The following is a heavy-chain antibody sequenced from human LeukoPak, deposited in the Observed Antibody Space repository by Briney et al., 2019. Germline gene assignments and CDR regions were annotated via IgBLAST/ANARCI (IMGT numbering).Heavy chain of an antibody. CDR2: INPSGGTT. CDR1: GYTFTGYY. Sequence: ASVTXSCEASGYTFTGYYMHWVRQAPGQGLEWMGIINPSGGTTIYAQTFQGRVTITRDASTSTVYMELSSLRAEETAGYECAXEIGPXQLPLWGSAFDYWGQGTLVTVSS. V-gene: IGHV1-46*01. CDR3: AXEIGPXQLPLWGSAFDY. D-gene: IGHD5-18*01. J-gene: IGHJ4*02.